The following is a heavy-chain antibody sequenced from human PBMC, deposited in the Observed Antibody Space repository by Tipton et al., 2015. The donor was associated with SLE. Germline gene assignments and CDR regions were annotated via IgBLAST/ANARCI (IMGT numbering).Heavy chain of an antibody. CDR1: GFTFSSYS. V-gene: IGHV3-21*03. Sequence: SGFTFSSYSMNWVRQAPGKGLEWVSSISSSSSYIYYADSLKGRFTISRDNAKNSLYLLMNSLRAEDTAVYYCARSRLYPGPDAFDIWGQGTLVTVSS. J-gene: IGHJ3*02. CDR2: ISSSSSYI. CDR3: ARSRLYPGPDAFDI. D-gene: IGHD3-10*01.